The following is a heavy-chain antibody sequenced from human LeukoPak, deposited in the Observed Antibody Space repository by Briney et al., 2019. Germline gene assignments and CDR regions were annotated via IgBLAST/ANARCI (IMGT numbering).Heavy chain of an antibody. CDR2: ISSSSSYI. CDR1: GFTFSSYS. J-gene: IGHJ4*02. CDR3: ANGGYSYGFPFDY. V-gene: IGHV3-21*01. D-gene: IGHD5-18*01. Sequence: GGSLRLSCAASGFTFSSYSMNWVRQAPGKGLEWVSSISSSSSYIYYADSVKGRFTISRDNAKNSLYLQMNSLRAEDTAVYYCANGGYSYGFPFDYWGQGTLVTVSS.